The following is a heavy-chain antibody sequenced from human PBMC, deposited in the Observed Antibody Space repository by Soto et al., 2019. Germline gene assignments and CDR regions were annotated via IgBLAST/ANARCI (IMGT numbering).Heavy chain of an antibody. CDR2: IRSKANSYAT. V-gene: IGHV3-73*02. CDR1: GFTFSGSA. CDR3: TRDFWSGSVSHY. D-gene: IGHD3-3*01. J-gene: IGHJ4*02. Sequence: EVQLVESGGGLVQPGGSLKLSCAASGFTFSGSAMHWVRQASGKGLEWVGRIRSKANSYATAYAASVKGRFTISRDDSKNTANLQMNSLKTEDTAVYYCTRDFWSGSVSHYWGQGTLVTVSS.